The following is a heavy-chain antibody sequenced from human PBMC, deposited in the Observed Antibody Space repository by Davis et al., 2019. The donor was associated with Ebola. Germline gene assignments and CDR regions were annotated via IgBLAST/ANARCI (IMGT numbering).Heavy chain of an antibody. J-gene: IGHJ4*02. D-gene: IGHD1-26*01. V-gene: IGHV3-15*07. CDR3: TTDIVGATRASLGY. CDR1: GFTFSNAW. Sequence: GESLKISCAASGFTFSNAWMNWVRQAPGKGLEWVGRIKSKTDGGTTDYAAPVKGRFTISRDDSKNTLYLQMNSLKTEDTAVYYCTTDIVGATRASLGYWDQGTLVTVSS. CDR2: IKSKTDGGTT.